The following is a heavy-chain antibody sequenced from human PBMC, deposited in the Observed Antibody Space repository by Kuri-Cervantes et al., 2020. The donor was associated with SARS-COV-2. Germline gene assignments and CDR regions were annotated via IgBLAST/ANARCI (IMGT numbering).Heavy chain of an antibody. CDR1: GFTFSSYW. CDR3: AKSMTTLVYYFGLDV. Sequence: GESLKISCAASGFTFSSYWMHWVRQAPGKGLVWVSRINSDGSSTSYADSVKGRFTISRDNAKNTLYLQMTSLRADDTAVYYCAKSMTTLVYYFGLDVWGQGTTVTVSS. V-gene: IGHV3-74*01. D-gene: IGHD4-11*01. J-gene: IGHJ6*02. CDR2: INSDGSST.